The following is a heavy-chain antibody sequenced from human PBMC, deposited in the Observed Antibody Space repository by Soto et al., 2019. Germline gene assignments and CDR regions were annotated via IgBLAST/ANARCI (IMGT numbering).Heavy chain of an antibody. J-gene: IGHJ4*02. CDR1: GFVFSIYG. CDR3: GKILSCSDGVCPDAIDY. D-gene: IGHD2-8*01. CDR2: ISYDGSKK. V-gene: IGHV3-30*18. Sequence: QVQLVESGGGVVQPGGSLRLSCAASGFVFSIYGMHWVRQAPGKGLEWVADISYDGSKKHYASSVKGRFTISNEKSRNTLSLQMNSLRAEDTAVYYCGKILSCSDGVCPDAIDYWGQGTLVTCSS.